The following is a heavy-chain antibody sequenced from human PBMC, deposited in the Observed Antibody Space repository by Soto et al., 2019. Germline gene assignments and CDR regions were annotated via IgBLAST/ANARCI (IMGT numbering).Heavy chain of an antibody. D-gene: IGHD2-15*01. V-gene: IGHV4-59*01. CDR2: IYYSGST. Sequence: SETLSLTCTVSGGSISSYYWSWIRQPPGKGLEWIGYIYYSGSTNYNPSLKSRVTISVDTSKNQFSLKLSSVTAADTAVYYCARAPRYCSGGSCYPWFDPWGQGTLVTVPS. CDR1: GGSISSYY. J-gene: IGHJ5*02. CDR3: ARAPRYCSGGSCYPWFDP.